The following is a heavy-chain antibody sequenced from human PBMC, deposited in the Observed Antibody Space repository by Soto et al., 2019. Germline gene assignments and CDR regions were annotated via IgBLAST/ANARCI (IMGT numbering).Heavy chain of an antibody. Sequence: QVQLVQSGAEVKKPGASVKVSCKASGYTFTGYYMHWVRQAPGQGLEWMGWINPNSGGTNYAQKLQGRVTMTTDTSTSTAYMELRSLRSDDTAVYYCARDLIAAAGRFDYWGQGTLVTVSS. CDR3: ARDLIAAAGRFDY. V-gene: IGHV1-2*02. CDR2: INPNSGGT. J-gene: IGHJ4*02. D-gene: IGHD6-13*01. CDR1: GYTFTGYY.